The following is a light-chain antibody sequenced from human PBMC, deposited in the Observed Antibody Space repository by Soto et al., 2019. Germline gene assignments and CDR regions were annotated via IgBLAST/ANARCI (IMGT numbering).Light chain of an antibody. CDR3: HQYDSSPLP. CDR2: GAS. V-gene: IGKV3-20*01. J-gene: IGKJ4*01. CDR1: QSVSSSY. Sequence: IVLTQSPGTLSLSPGERATLSCRASQSVSSSYLAWYQQKPGQAPRLLIYGASSRATGIPDRFSGSGSGTDFTLTISRLEPEDFAVYYCHQYDSSPLPFGGGIKVEIK.